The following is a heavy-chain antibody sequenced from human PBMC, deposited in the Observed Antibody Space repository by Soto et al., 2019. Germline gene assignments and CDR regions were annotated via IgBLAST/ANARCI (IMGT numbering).Heavy chain of an antibody. CDR2: ISYDGSNK. V-gene: IGHV3-30*18. D-gene: IGHD2-15*01. Sequence: QVQLVESGGGVVQPGRSLRLSCAASGFTFSSYGMHWVRQAPGKGLEWVAVISYDGSNKYYADSVKGRFTISRDNSKNTLYLQMNSLRAEDTAVYYCAKALLGARRDIVVVVAAPEPYYYYGMDVWGQGTTVTVSS. CDR1: GFTFSSYG. CDR3: AKALLGARRDIVVVVAAPEPYYYYGMDV. J-gene: IGHJ6*02.